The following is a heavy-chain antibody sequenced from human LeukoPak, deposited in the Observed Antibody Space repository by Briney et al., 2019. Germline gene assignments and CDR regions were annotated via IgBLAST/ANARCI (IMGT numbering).Heavy chain of an antibody. D-gene: IGHD3-9*01. CDR2: ISSSSSYI. CDR3: ARDPPILTGSSY. Sequence: PGGSLRLSCAASGFTFSSYSMNWVRQAPGKGLEWVSSISSSSSYIYYADSVKGRFTISRDNAKNSLYLQMNSLRAEDTAAYYCARDPPILTGSSYWGQGTLVTVSS. J-gene: IGHJ4*02. V-gene: IGHV3-21*01. CDR1: GFTFSSYS.